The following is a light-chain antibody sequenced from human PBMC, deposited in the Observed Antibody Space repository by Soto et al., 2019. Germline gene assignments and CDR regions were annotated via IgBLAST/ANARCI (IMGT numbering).Light chain of an antibody. CDR2: DAS. J-gene: IGKJ1*01. CDR3: QQYNTLSGT. V-gene: IGKV1-5*01. CDR1: QTITTW. Sequence: TITCRASQTITTWLAWYQQKPGKAPKLLIYDASTLESGVPSRFSGSGFGTEFSLTISSLQPDDFASYYCQQYNTLSGTFGQGTKVDIK.